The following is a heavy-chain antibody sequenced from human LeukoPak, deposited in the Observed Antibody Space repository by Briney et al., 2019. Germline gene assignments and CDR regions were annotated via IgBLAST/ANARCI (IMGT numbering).Heavy chain of an antibody. V-gene: IGHV3-23*01. J-gene: IGHJ4*02. CDR1: GFSVSSNY. CDR3: ARRSGIAVAGAFDY. CDR2: ISGSGDST. D-gene: IGHD6-19*01. Sequence: PGGSLRLSCAASGFSVSSNYMSWARQAPGKGLEWVSGISGSGDSTYYADSVKGRFTISRDNSKNTLYLQMNSLRAEDTAVYYCARRSGIAVAGAFDYWGQGTLVTVSS.